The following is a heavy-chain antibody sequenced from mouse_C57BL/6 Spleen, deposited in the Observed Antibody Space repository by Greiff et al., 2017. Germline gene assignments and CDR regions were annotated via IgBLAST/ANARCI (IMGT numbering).Heavy chain of an antibody. V-gene: IGHV2-9-1*01. J-gene: IGHJ1*03. CDR3: ARNPFRLGYFEV. Sequence: VKLMESGPGLVAPSQSLSITCTVSGFSLTSYAISWVRQPPGKGLEWLGVIWTGGGTNYNSDLKSRLSISKDNSKSQVFLKMISLQTDDTARYYCARNPFRLGYFEVWGTGTTVTVSS. D-gene: IGHD6-1*01. CDR1: GFSLTSYA. CDR2: IWTGGGT.